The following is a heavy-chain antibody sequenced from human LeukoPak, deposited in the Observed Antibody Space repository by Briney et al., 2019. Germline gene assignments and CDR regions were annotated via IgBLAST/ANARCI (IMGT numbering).Heavy chain of an antibody. J-gene: IGHJ3*02. CDR2: INWNGGST. V-gene: IGHV3-20*04. CDR3: ARAGAAAGLDALDI. D-gene: IGHD6-13*01. Sequence: GGSLRLSCAASGFTFYDYGMSWVRQAPGKGLEWVSGINWNGGSTAYEDSVKGRFTISRDNAKNSLYLQMNSLRAEDTALYYCARAGAAAGLDALDIWGQGRMVSVSS. CDR1: GFTFYDYG.